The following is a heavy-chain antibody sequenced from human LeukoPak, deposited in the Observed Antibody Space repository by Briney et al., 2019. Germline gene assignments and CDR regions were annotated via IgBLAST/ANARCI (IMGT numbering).Heavy chain of an antibody. CDR2: IFYSGST. Sequence: KPSETLSLTCTVSGGSISTYYWSWIRQPPGKGLEWIGYIFYSGSTNYNPSLKSRVTISVDTSKNQFSLKLSSVTAAATAVYYCARGATSLSYFDSRGQGTLVTVSS. CDR3: ARGATSLSYFDS. V-gene: IGHV4-59*01. J-gene: IGHJ4*02. CDR1: GGSISTYY. D-gene: IGHD2/OR15-2a*01.